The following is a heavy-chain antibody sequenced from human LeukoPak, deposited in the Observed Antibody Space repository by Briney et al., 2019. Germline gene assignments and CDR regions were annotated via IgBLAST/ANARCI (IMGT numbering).Heavy chain of an antibody. CDR1: GFSLSTYW. Sequence: PGGSLRLSCAASGFSLSTYWMSWVRQAPGKGLEWVANIKQDGSEKYYVDSVKGRFTISRDNAKNSLYLQMNSLRAEDTAVYYCARDPAAWDYWGQGALVTVSS. CDR3: ARDPAAWDY. D-gene: IGHD6-13*01. CDR2: IKQDGSEK. V-gene: IGHV3-7*01. J-gene: IGHJ4*02.